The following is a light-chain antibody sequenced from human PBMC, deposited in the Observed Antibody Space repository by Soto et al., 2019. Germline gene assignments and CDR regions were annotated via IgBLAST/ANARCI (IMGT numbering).Light chain of an antibody. CDR2: NTS. Sequence: QAVVTQEPSLTVSPGGTVTLTCASSTGAVTSGYYPNWFQQKPGQAPRPLIYNTSDKYSWTPARFSGSLLGGKAALTLSGVQAEDEADYYCLLYYGGVWVFGGGTKVTVL. CDR3: LLYYGGVWV. J-gene: IGLJ3*02. CDR1: TGAVTSGYY. V-gene: IGLV7-43*01.